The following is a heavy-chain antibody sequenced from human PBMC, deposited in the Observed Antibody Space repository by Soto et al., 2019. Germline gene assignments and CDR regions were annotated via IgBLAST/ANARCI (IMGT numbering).Heavy chain of an antibody. CDR3: ARGAAWGSSFNYYYYYMDV. CDR2: INAGNGNT. Sequence: ASVKVSCKASGYTFTSYAMHWVRQAPGQRLEWMGWINAGNGNTKYSQKFQGRVTITRDTSASTAYMELSSLRSEDTAVYYCARGAAWGSSFNYYYYYMDVWGKGTTVTVSS. D-gene: IGHD6-6*01. CDR1: GYTFTSYA. V-gene: IGHV1-3*01. J-gene: IGHJ6*03.